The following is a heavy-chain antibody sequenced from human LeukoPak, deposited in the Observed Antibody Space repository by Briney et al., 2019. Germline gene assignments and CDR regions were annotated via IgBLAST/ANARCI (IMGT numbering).Heavy chain of an antibody. D-gene: IGHD3-22*01. V-gene: IGHV5-51*01. Sequence: GESLKISCKGSGYSFTSYWIGWVRQMPGKGLEWMGIIYPGDSDSRYSPSFQGQVTISADKSISTAYLQWSSLKASDTAMYYCARYLYSSGYYPDYWGQGTLVTVSS. CDR1: GYSFTSYW. CDR2: IYPGDSDS. J-gene: IGHJ4*02. CDR3: ARYLYSSGYYPDY.